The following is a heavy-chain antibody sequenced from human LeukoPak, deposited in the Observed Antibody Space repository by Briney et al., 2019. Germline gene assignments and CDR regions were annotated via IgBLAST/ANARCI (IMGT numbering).Heavy chain of an antibody. Sequence: GTSLRLSCAASGLILSSYGIHWVCQAPGKGLEWVAVIWYDGTNIYYGDSVKGRFSISRDNSKNTVYLQMDSLRAEDTAVYYCARDAGGAFGNYVNYFDYWGQGTLATVSS. V-gene: IGHV3-33*01. CDR3: ARDAGGAFGNYVNYFDY. D-gene: IGHD4-11*01. CDR1: GLILSSYG. CDR2: IWYDGTNI. J-gene: IGHJ4*02.